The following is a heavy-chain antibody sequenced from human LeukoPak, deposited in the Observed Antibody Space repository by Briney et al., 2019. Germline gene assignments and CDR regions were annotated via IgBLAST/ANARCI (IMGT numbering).Heavy chain of an antibody. V-gene: IGHV4-61*02. Sequence: SRTLSLTCTVSGGSISSGSYYWSWIRQPAGKGLEWIGRIYTSGSTNYNPSLKSRVTISVDTSKNQFSLKLSSVTAADTAVYYCARTSYCSSTSCPRGYAFDIWGQGTMVTVSS. CDR3: ARTSYCSSTSCPRGYAFDI. CDR2: IYTSGST. CDR1: GGSISSGSYY. D-gene: IGHD2-2*01. J-gene: IGHJ3*02.